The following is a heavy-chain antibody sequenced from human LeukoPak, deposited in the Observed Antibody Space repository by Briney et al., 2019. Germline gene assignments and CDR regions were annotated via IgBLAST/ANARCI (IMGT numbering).Heavy chain of an antibody. V-gene: IGHV1-18*01. CDR3: ARDSPPFVRAARSQSWFDP. CDR1: GYTFTSYG. Sequence: ASVKVSCKASGYTFTSYGISWVRQAPGQGLEWMGWISAYNGNTNYAQKLQGRVTMTTDTSTSTAYMELRSLRSDDTAVYYCARDSPPFVRAARSQSWFDPWGQGTLVTVSS. J-gene: IGHJ5*02. CDR2: ISAYNGNT. D-gene: IGHD6-6*01.